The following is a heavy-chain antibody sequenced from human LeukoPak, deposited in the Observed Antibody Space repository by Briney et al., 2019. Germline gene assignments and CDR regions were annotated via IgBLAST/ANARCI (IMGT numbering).Heavy chain of an antibody. Sequence: ASVKVSCKASGYTFTNYGITWVRQAPGQGLEWMGWISAYNGETKYAQKFQGRVTMTTDTSSSTAYMELRSLRSDDTAVYFCARVAERHLDYYFDYWGQGTLVTVSS. CDR1: GYTFTNYG. CDR2: ISAYNGET. CDR3: ARVAERHLDYYFDY. J-gene: IGHJ4*02. V-gene: IGHV1-18*01.